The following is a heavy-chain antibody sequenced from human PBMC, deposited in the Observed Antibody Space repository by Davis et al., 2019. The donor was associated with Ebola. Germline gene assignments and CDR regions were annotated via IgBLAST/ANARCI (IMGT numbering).Heavy chain of an antibody. V-gene: IGHV1-3*01. CDR1: GYTFTSYA. CDR3: AGGLRFGYYYYGMDV. J-gene: IGHJ6*04. D-gene: IGHD3-10*01. CDR2: INAGNGNT. Sequence: ASVKVSCKASGYTFTSYAMHWVRQAPGQRLEWMGWINAGNGNTKYSQKFQGRVTITRDTSASTAYMELSSLRSEDTAVYYCAGGLRFGYYYYGMDVWGKGTTVTVSS.